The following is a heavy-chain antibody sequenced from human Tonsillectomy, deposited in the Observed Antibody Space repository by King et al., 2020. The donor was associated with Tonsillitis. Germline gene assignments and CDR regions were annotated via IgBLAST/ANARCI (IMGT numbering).Heavy chain of an antibody. CDR3: AKDTTVYSSSSIDY. V-gene: IGHV3-9*01. J-gene: IGHJ4*02. CDR1: GFTFDDYA. D-gene: IGHD6-6*01. CDR2: ISWNSGSI. Sequence: VQLVESGGGLVQPGRSLRLSCAASGFTFDDYAMHWVQQAPGKGLEWVSGISWNSGSIGYADSVKGRFTISRDNAKNSLYLQMNSLRAEDTALYYCAKDTTVYSSSSIDYWGQGTLVTVSS.